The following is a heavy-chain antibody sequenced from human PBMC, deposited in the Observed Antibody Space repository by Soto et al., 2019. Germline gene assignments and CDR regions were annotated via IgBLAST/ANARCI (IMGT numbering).Heavy chain of an antibody. J-gene: IGHJ5*01. CDR1: GDSLSSGGHY. CDR2: IYDSVNT. CDR3: ARQTAYSSSWYDY. V-gene: IGHV4-31*03. Sequence: SETLSLTCTVSGDSLSSGGHYWSWIRQHPGKGLEWIGHIYDSVNTYYSPSLRSRVTISADMSKNQFSLNLRSVTAADTALYYCARQTAYSSSWYDYWGHGTLVTVSS. D-gene: IGHD6-13*01.